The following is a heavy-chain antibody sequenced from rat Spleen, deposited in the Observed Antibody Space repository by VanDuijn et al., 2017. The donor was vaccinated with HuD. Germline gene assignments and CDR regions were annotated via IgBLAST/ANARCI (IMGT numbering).Heavy chain of an antibody. D-gene: IGHD1-2*01. J-gene: IGHJ3*01. CDR1: GFTFSDYN. CDR3: ASHYSSYRGDWFAY. Sequence: VQLVESGGGLVQPGRSLTLSCVVSGFTFSDYNMAWVRQPPGKGLEWMGRIQNGGSTDYNSALKSRLSISRDTSKSQVFLKMNSVQTEDTAMYFCASHYSSYRGDWFAYWGQGTLVTVSS. V-gene: IGHV2-27*01. CDR2: IQNGGST.